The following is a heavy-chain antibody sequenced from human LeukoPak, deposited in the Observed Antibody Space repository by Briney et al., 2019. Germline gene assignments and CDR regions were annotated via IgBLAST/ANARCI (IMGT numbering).Heavy chain of an antibody. V-gene: IGHV3-9*01. CDR3: AKDSEARTTSWYYHFDL. CDR1: GFTFSSSW. D-gene: IGHD6-13*01. Sequence: PGGSLRLSCAASGFTFSSSWMSWVRQAPGKGLEWVSGVTSSSRGKKYADSVRGRFTISRDDANNSLYLQMNNLRPEDTALYYCAKDSEARTTSWYYHFDLWGRGTLVTVSS. CDR2: VTSSSRGK. J-gene: IGHJ2*01.